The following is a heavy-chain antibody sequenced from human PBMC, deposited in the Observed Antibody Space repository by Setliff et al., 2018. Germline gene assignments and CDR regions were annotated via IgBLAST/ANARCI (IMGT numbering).Heavy chain of an antibody. CDR2: ICRGSNT. Sequence: SETLSLTCTVSGGSMTSYYWSWIRQPAGKGLEWIGRICSSENTIGRICRGSNTHYNPSHQSRVTMSLDTSTNQFSLMLSSVTAADTAVYYCARTSRDGATYMDVWGKGTTVTVSS. D-gene: IGHD3-10*01. CDR1: GGSMTSYY. J-gene: IGHJ6*03. CDR3: ARTSRDGATYMDV. V-gene: IGHV4-4*07.